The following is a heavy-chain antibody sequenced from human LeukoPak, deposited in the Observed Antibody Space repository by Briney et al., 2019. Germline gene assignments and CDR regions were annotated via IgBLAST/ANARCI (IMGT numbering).Heavy chain of an antibody. D-gene: IGHD6-19*01. CDR3: ARAPPFSEQWPCDY. V-gene: IGHV1-3*03. CDR1: GYTFTSYA. Sequence: GASVKVSCKASGYTFTSYAMHWVRQAPGQRLEWMGWINAGNGNTKYSQEFQGRVTITRDTSASTAYMELSSLRSEDMAVYYCARAPPFSEQWPCDYWGQGTLVTVSS. CDR2: INAGNGNT. J-gene: IGHJ4*02.